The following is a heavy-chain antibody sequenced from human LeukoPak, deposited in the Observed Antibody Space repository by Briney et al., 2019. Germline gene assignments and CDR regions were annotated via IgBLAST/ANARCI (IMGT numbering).Heavy chain of an antibody. CDR1: GYTFTNYG. CDR2: ISANNGET. J-gene: IGHJ4*02. D-gene: IGHD2-2*01. V-gene: IGHV1-18*04. CDR3: ARVPPSAHQLLSSDY. Sequence: ASVKVSCKASGYTFTNYGISWVRQAPGQGLEWTAWISANNGETRYAQNLQGRVTMTTDTSTSTAYMELRSLRSDDTAVYYCARVPPSAHQLLSSDYWGQGTPVTVSS.